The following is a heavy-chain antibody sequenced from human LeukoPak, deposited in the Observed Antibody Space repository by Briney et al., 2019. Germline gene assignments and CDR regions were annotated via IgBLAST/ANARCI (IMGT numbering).Heavy chain of an antibody. CDR2: IIPIFGTA. V-gene: IGHV1-69*05. CDR1: GGTISSYS. Sequence: ASVKVSCKVSGGTISSYSICWVRQAPGQGLEWMGGIIPIFGTANYAQKFQGRVTITTYESTSTAYMELSSLRSEDTAVYYCARVVVATNYYYYYYTNVTGEGNTFTVSS. CDR3: ARVVVATNYYYYYYTNV. D-gene: IGHD5-12*01. J-gene: IGHJ6*03.